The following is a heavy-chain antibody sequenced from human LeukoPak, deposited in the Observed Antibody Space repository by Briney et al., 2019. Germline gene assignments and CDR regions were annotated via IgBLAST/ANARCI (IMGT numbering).Heavy chain of an antibody. CDR1: GFTFSSYA. CDR2: ISGSGCST. J-gene: IGHJ1*01. CDR3: ATRITNNMVRGVISRAYFQH. V-gene: IGHV3-23*01. D-gene: IGHD3-10*01. Sequence: GGSLRLSCAASGFTFSSYAMSWVRQAPGKGLEWVSAISGSGCSTYYADSVKGRFTISRDNSKNTLYLQMNSLRAEDTAVYYCATRITNNMVRGVISRAYFQHWGQGTLITVSS.